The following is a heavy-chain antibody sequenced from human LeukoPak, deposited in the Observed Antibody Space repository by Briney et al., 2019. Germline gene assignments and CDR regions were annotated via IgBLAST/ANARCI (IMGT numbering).Heavy chain of an antibody. CDR1: GFTVSNNY. Sequence: GGSLRLSCAASGFTVSNNYMSWVRQAPGKGLEWVSVIYSGGSTYYADSLKGRFTISRDNSKNALYLQMNSLRAEDTAVYYCARGLVVRNYFDSSAYDAFDIWGQGTMVTVSS. CDR2: IYSGGST. V-gene: IGHV3-66*01. CDR3: ARGLVVRNYFDSSAYDAFDI. J-gene: IGHJ3*02. D-gene: IGHD3-22*01.